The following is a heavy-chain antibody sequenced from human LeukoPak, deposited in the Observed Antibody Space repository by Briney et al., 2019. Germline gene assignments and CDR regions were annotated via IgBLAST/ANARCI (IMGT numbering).Heavy chain of an antibody. CDR3: AKGETGYSSSFPPNFDY. CDR2: ISGSGGST. V-gene: IGHV3-23*01. D-gene: IGHD6-6*01. CDR1: GFTFSSYA. J-gene: IGHJ4*02. Sequence: GGSLRLSCAASGFTFSSYAMSWVRQAPGKGLEWVSAISGSGGSTYYADSVKGRFTISRDNSKNTLYLQMNSLRAEDTAVYYCAKGETGYSSSFPPNFDYWGQGTLVTVSS.